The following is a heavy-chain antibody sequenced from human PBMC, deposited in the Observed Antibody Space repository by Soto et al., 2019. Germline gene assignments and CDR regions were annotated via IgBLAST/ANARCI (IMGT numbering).Heavy chain of an antibody. CDR1: GFTSSNYA. Sequence: SGGSLRLSCAASGFTSSNYAMSWVRQAPGKGLEWVSSISAGGGDTYYADSVKGRFTVSRDNSKNTLYLQMDSLRVEDTALYYCAEALFFDPSWSGFDLWGRGTLVTVSS. CDR2: ISAGGGDT. J-gene: IGHJ2*01. CDR3: AEALFFDPSWSGFDL. V-gene: IGHV3-23*01. D-gene: IGHD3-3*01.